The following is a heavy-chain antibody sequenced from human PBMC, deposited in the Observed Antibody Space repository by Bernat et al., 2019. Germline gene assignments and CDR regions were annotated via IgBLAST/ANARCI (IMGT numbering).Heavy chain of an antibody. D-gene: IGHD4-23*01. Sequence: EVQLVESGGGLIQPGGSLRLSCAASGFSVSSNYMSWVRQAPGKGLGGVSVIYSDGSTHYADAVKGRFTISRDNFKNTLYLQMKSLRAEDTAVYYCARVAHDGGNSGPFDYWGQGTLVAVSS. CDR2: IYSDGST. J-gene: IGHJ4*02. CDR3: ARVAHDGGNSGPFDY. CDR1: GFSVSSNY. V-gene: IGHV3-53*01.